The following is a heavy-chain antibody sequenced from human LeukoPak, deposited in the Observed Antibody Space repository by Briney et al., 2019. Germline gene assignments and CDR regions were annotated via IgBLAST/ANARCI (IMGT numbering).Heavy chain of an antibody. J-gene: IGHJ5*02. Sequence: ASVKVSCTASGYTFTTYGMSWVRQAPGQGLEWMGWIGSYDGHTNYEQRLQGRVTLTTDTSTSTAYMELRSLRSDDTAVYYCARDFLSSGGICHDCFDPWGQGTQVPVSS. CDR2: IGSYDGHT. CDR3: ARDFLSSGGICHDCFDP. D-gene: IGHD2-15*01. V-gene: IGHV1-18*01. CDR1: GYTFTTYG.